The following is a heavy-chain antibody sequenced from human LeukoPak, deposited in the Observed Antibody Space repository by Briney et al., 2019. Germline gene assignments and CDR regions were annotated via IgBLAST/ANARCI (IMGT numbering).Heavy chain of an antibody. CDR2: INPNSGGT. J-gene: IGHJ4*02. V-gene: IGHV1-2*02. CDR3: ARDLGISGYSYGSEDY. CDR1: GYTFTGYY. D-gene: IGHD5-18*01. Sequence: ASVKVSCKASGYTFTGYYMHWVRQAPGQGLEWMGWINPNSGGTNYAQKFQGRVTMTRDTSISTAYMELSRLRSDGTAVYYCARDLGISGYSYGSEDYWGQGTLVTVSS.